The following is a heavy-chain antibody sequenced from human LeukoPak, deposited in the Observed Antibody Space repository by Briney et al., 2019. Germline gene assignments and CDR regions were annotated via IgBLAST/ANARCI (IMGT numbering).Heavy chain of an antibody. Sequence: GGSLRLSCAASGFTFSSYGMHWVRQAPGKGLEWVAVIWYDGSNKYYADSVKGRFTISRDNSKNTLYLQMNSLRAEDTAVYYCAKAKRTLAPGGYWGQGTLVTVSS. J-gene: IGHJ4*02. V-gene: IGHV3-33*06. D-gene: IGHD3-10*01. CDR3: AKAKRTLAPGGY. CDR1: GFTFSSYG. CDR2: IWYDGSNK.